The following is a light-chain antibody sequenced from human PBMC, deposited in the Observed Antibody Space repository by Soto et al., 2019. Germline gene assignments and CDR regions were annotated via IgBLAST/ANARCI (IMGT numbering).Light chain of an antibody. CDR1: QSLNSN. CDR3: QQCKDWPLT. V-gene: IGKV3-15*01. CDR2: GAS. J-gene: IGKJ4*01. Sequence: DTIMTQSPVILSVSPGERATVSCRASQSLNSNLAWYQQKPGQAPRLLIIGASARVTTIPARFSGSGSGTEFTLTISSLQSEDFAVYYCQQCKDWPLTFGGGTKVEIK.